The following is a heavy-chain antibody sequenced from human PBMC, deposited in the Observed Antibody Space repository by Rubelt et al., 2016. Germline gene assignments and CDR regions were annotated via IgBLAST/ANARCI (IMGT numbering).Heavy chain of an antibody. V-gene: IGHV4-39*01. Sequence: QLQLQESGPGLVKPSETLSLTCTVPGGSISSSSYYWGWIRQPPGKGLEWIGSIYYSGSTYYNPSLTSRVTISVDTYKNQFSLKLRSVTAADTAVYYCARLSSGWYYFDYWGQGTLVTVSS. CDR3: ARLSSGWYYFDY. CDR2: IYYSGST. CDR1: GGSISSSSYY. J-gene: IGHJ4*02. D-gene: IGHD6-19*01.